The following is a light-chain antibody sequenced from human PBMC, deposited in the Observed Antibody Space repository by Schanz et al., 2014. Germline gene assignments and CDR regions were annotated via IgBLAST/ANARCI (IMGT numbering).Light chain of an antibody. V-gene: IGLV2-8*01. CDR3: TSYAGSNQVV. Sequence: QSVLTQPASVSGSPGQSITISCTGTSSDVGGYNYVSWYQQHPGKAPKLMIYDVSKRPSGVPDRFSGSKSGNTASLIVFGLQAEDEADYYCTSYAGSNQVVFGGGTKLTV. CDR2: DVS. CDR1: SSDVGGYNY. J-gene: IGLJ2*01.